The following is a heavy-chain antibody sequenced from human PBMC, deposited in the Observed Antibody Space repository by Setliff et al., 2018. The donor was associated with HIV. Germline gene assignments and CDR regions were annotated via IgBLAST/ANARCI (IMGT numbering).Heavy chain of an antibody. D-gene: IGHD6-13*01. Sequence: KASETLSLTCTVSGGSISSYYWSWIRQPPGKGLEWIGYIYTSGSTNYNPSLKSRVTISVDTSRNQFSLKLSSVTAADTAVYYCARDGGRTGYSSSSDQWGQGTLVTVSS. CDR3: ARDGGRTGYSSSSDQ. CDR2: IYTSGST. V-gene: IGHV4-4*09. CDR1: GGSISSYY. J-gene: IGHJ4*02.